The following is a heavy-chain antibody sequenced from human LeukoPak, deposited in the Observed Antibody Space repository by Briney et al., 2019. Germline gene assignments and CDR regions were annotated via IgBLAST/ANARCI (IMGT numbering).Heavy chain of an antibody. J-gene: IGHJ6*03. D-gene: IGHD2-2*01. Sequence: SETLSLTCTVSGGSISSSSYYWGWIRQPPGKGLEWIGSIYYSGSTYYNPSLKSRVTISVDTSKTQFSLKLSSVTAADTAVYYCARGLVVPAAIQVYYYYYMDVWGKGTTVTVSS. CDR3: ARGLVVPAAIQVYYYYYMDV. V-gene: IGHV4-39*07. CDR1: GGSISSSSYY. CDR2: IYYSGST.